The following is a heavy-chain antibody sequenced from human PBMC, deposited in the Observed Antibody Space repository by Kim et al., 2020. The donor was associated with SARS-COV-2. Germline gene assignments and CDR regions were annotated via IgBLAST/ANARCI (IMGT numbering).Heavy chain of an antibody. CDR1: GFTFTAYV. CDR3: APEEVGATDFEY. Sequence: GGSLRLSCAASGFTFTAYVMHWVRQAPGKGLEWLAVISTDGRDTFYADSVKGRFTISRDNSKNTLFLQMDSLRAGDTAVCYCAPEEVGATDFEYWGQGTVVTVYS. CDR2: ISTDGRDT. D-gene: IGHD1-26*01. J-gene: IGHJ4*02. V-gene: IGHV3-30*03.